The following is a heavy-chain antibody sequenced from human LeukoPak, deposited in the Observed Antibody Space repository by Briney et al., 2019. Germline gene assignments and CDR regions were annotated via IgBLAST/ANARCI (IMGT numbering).Heavy chain of an antibody. D-gene: IGHD5-24*01. V-gene: IGHV4-34*01. Sequence: RTSETLSLTCAVYGGSFSGYYWSWLRQPPGKGLEWIGEINHSGSTNYNPSLKSRVTISVDTSKNQFPLKLSSVTAADTAVYYCARGRDGYKPAYYYYGMDVWGQGTTVTVSS. CDR1: GGSFSGYY. CDR3: ARGRDGYKPAYYYYGMDV. J-gene: IGHJ6*02. CDR2: INHSGST.